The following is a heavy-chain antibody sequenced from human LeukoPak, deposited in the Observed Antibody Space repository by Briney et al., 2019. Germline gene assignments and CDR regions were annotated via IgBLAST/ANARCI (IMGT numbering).Heavy chain of an antibody. CDR3: ARGTNRGAGNFDH. CDR2: IYYSGST. CDR1: GGSISSGGYY. Sequence: SETLSLTCTVSGGSISSGGYYWSWIRQHPGKGLEWIGHIYYSGSTYYNPSLKSRVTISVDTSKNQFSLKLSSVTAADTAVYYCARGTNRGAGNFDHWGQGTLVTVSS. V-gene: IGHV4-31*03. D-gene: IGHD1-1*01. J-gene: IGHJ4*02.